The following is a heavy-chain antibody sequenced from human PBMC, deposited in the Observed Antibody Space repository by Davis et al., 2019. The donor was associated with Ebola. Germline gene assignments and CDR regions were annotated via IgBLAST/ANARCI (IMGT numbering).Heavy chain of an antibody. D-gene: IGHD3-10*01. Sequence: SVKVSCKASGGTFSSYAISWVRQAPGQGLEWMGRIIPILGIANYAQKFQGRVTITADKSTSTAYMELRSLRSDDTAVYYCARDRRITMVRGVISWFDPWGQGTLVTVSS. CDR2: IIPILGIA. CDR3: ARDRRITMVRGVISWFDP. CDR1: GGTFSSYA. J-gene: IGHJ5*02. V-gene: IGHV1-69*04.